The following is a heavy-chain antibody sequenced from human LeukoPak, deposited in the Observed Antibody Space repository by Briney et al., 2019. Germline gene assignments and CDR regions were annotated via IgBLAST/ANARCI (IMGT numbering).Heavy chain of an antibody. CDR3: AREGFDY. CDR1: GGTFSSYA. Sequence: ASVKVSCKAFGGTFSSYAISWVRQAPGQGLEWMGTIIPMYGTTNYAQRFQGRVTITADESTSTAYMELYSLRSDDTAVYYCAREGFDYWGQGTLVTVSS. V-gene: IGHV1-69*13. J-gene: IGHJ4*02. CDR2: IIPMYGTT.